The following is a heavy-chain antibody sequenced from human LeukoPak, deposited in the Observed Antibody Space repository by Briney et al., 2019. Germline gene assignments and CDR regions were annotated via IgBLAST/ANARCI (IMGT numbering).Heavy chain of an antibody. J-gene: IGHJ4*02. CDR2: SYYSAST. CDR3: ARLLAAAKTDYFDY. D-gene: IGHD6-13*01. Sequence: SGTLSLTCTVSGGSISSSDYYWAWVRQPPGKGLEWVGSSYYSASTYYHQSLKSRVTITVDTSKNQFSLKMYSVTAADTAVYYCARLLAAAKTDYFDYWGQGTKVTVSS. V-gene: IGHV4-39*01. CDR1: GGSISSSDYY.